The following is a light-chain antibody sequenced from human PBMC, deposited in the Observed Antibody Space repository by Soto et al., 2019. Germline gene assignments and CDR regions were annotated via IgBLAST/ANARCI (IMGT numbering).Light chain of an antibody. V-gene: IGKV3-15*01. CDR1: QSVNQK. J-gene: IGKJ2*01. CDR3: QQFSNWPHT. Sequence: ELTQSPATLSVSPGERATLSCRASQSVNQKFGWYQQKPGQAPRLLIYLASYRATGIPTRFSGSGSGTEYTLTISNLQAEDSAVYYCQQFSNWPHTFGQGTRLEIK. CDR2: LAS.